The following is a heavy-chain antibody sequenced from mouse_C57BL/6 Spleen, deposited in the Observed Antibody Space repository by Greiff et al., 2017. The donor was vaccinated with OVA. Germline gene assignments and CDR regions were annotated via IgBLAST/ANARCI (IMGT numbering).Heavy chain of an antibody. CDR1: GFTFSSYA. D-gene: IGHD2-5*01. CDR2: ISDGGSYT. CDR3: ARDGDSNWSYAMDY. J-gene: IGHJ4*01. V-gene: IGHV5-4*01. Sequence: EVKLQESGGGLVKPGGSLKLSCAASGFTFSSYAMSWVRQTPEKRLEWVATISDGGSYTYYPDNVKGRFTISRDNAKNNLYLQMSHLKSEDTAMYYGARDGDSNWSYAMDYWGQGTSVTVSS.